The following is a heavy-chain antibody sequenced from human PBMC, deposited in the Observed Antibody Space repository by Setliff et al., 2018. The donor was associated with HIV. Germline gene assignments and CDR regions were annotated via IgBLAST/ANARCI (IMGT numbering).Heavy chain of an antibody. J-gene: IGHJ4*02. CDR3: ARGVRLTFVQSASSLYF. Sequence: ASVKVSCKSSGGIFTTSSINWMRQVPGQGLEWMGGFNPIFTSPDYAQKFQDRITMTADESTSTAYMELRSLTSEDTAVYFCARGVRLTFVQSASSLYFWGQGTLFTVSS. CDR1: GGIFTTSS. D-gene: IGHD3-9*01. CDR2: FNPIFTSP. V-gene: IGHV1-69*13.